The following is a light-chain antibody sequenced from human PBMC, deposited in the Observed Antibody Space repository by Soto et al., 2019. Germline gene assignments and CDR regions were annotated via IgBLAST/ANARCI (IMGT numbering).Light chain of an antibody. J-gene: IGKJ1*01. V-gene: IGKV3-20*01. CDR3: QQYGSSPPWT. CDR2: GAS. Sequence: EIVFTQSPGTLSLSPGERATLSCRASQSFNSIYLAWYQQKPGQAPRLLIYGASSRATGIPDRFSGSGSGTDFTLTISRLEPEDFAVYYCQQYGSSPPWTFGQGTKVDI. CDR1: QSFNSIY.